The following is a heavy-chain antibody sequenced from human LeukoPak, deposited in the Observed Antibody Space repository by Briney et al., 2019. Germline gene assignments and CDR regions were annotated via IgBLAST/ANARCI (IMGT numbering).Heavy chain of an antibody. CDR2: ISSSGSTI. J-gene: IGHJ6*02. CDR3: AIDRYDILTGYYNNYGMDV. CDR1: GFTFSDYY. V-gene: IGHV3-11*01. Sequence: KPGGSLRLSCAASGFTFSDYYMSWIRQAPGKGLEWVSYISSSGSTIYYADSVKGRFTISRDNAKNSPYLQMNSLRAEDTAVYYCAIDRYDILTGYYNNYGMDVWGQGTTVTVSS. D-gene: IGHD3-9*01.